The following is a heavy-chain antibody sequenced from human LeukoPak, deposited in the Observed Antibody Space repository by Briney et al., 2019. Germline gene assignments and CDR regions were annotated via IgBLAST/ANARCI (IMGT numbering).Heavy chain of an antibody. D-gene: IGHD6-13*01. Sequence: PSETLSLTCTVSGGSIRSYYWSWIRQPPGKGLEWIGYIYYSGSTNYNPSLKSRVTISVDTSKNQFSLKLSSVTAADTAVYYCARGGAAALHYWGQRTLVTVSS. CDR2: IYYSGST. CDR1: GGSIRSYY. CDR3: ARGGAAALHY. J-gene: IGHJ4*02. V-gene: IGHV4-59*01.